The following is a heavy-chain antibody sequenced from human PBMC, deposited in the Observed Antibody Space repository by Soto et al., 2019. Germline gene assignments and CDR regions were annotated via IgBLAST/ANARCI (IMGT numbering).Heavy chain of an antibody. CDR1: GGSISSSSYY. CDR3: ARAPETPPIFGVVRPYFFDF. Sequence: PSETLSLTCTVSGGSISSSSYYWGWIRQPPGKGLEWIGSIYYSGSTYYNPSLKSRVTISVDTSKNQFSLKLSSVTAADTAVYYCARAPETPPIFGVVRPYFFDFWGQGTLVTVSS. D-gene: IGHD3-3*01. V-gene: IGHV4-39*01. J-gene: IGHJ4*02. CDR2: IYYSGST.